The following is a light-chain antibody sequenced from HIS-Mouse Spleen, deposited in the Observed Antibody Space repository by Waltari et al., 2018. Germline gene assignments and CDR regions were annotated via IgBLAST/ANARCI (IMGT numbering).Light chain of an antibody. CDR3: AAWDDSLSGPV. CDR2: RNN. Sequence: QSVLTQPPSASGTPGQRVTISCSGSSPNIGSNYVYWYQQLPGTAPTLLIYRNNHGPSRVPDRVPGSRSGTSASLAISGLRSEDEADYYCAAWDDSLSGPVFGGGTKLTVL. CDR1: SPNIGSNY. V-gene: IGLV1-47*01. J-gene: IGLJ3*02.